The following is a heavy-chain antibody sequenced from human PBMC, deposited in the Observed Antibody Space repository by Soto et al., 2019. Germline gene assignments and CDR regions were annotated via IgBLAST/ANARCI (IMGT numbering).Heavy chain of an antibody. Sequence: SVKVSCKASGGTFSNYAISWVRQAPGQGLEWMGGIIPYFGTTYYAQKFQGRVTITTDASTSTAYMELSSLRSDDTAVYYCASHTTRGDSSGRGMGYYYYGMDVWGQGTTVTVSS. V-gene: IGHV1-69*05. D-gene: IGHD3-22*01. CDR2: IIPYFGTT. CDR3: ASHTTRGDSSGRGMGYYYYGMDV. J-gene: IGHJ6*02. CDR1: GGTFSNYA.